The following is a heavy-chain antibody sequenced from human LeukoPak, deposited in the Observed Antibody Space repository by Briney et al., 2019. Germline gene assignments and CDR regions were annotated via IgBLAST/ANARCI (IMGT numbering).Heavy chain of an antibody. CDR3: ARDRRQLLNYYYMDV. J-gene: IGHJ6*03. CDR1: GFTFNTYG. CDR2: ISFDGNNK. V-gene: IGHV3-30*03. D-gene: IGHD5-18*01. Sequence: GGSLRLSCAASGFTFNTYGIHWVRQAPGKGLEWVADISFDGNNKHYADSVKGRFTVSRDNSKSRLYLQMNSLRAEDTALYYCARDRRQLLNYYYMDVWGKGTTVTVSS.